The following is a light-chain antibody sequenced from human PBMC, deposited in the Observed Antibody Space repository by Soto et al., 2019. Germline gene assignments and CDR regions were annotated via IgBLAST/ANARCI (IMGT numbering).Light chain of an antibody. V-gene: IGLV2-23*02. Sequence: QSALTQPASVSGSPGQSITISCTGTRSDIGSYNLVSWYQQHPGKAPKFMIYEVTKRPSGVSNRFSGSKSGNTASLTISGLQAEDVADYYCCSYAGSSALVFGGGTKLTVL. CDR3: CSYAGSSALV. CDR1: RSDIGSYNL. CDR2: EVT. J-gene: IGLJ2*01.